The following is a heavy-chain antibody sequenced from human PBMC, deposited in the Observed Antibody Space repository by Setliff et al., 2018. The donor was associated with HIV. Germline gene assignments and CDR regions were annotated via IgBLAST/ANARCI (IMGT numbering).Heavy chain of an antibody. CDR1: GGSISVSSHY. CDR3: ARGQPQGGGTYWSAFDI. CDR2: IYYSGST. J-gene: IGHJ3*02. V-gene: IGHV4-39*07. D-gene: IGHD1-26*01. Sequence: SETLSLTCTVSGGSISVSSHYWGWIRQPPGKGLEWIGSIYYSGSTSYNPSLKSRLTISVDTSKNQFSLKLDSVTAADKAGYSCARGQPQGGGTYWSAFDIWGRGTMVTVSS.